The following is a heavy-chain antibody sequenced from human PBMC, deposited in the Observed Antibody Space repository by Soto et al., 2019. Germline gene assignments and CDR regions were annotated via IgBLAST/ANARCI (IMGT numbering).Heavy chain of an antibody. CDR3: ARVWIGRRYYYAMDV. J-gene: IGHJ6*02. CDR1: GFTFSNYN. Sequence: GGTLRLSCADSGFTFSNYNMNWVRQAPGKGLEWVSSISSSSSYIYYADSMKGRFTISRDNAKNSLYLQMNSLRAEDTAVYYCARVWIGRRYYYAMDVWGQGTTVTVSS. CDR2: ISSSSSYI. D-gene: IGHD3-10*01. V-gene: IGHV3-21*01.